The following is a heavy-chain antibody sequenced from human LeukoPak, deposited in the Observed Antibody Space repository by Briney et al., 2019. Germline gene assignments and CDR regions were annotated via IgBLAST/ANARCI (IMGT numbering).Heavy chain of an antibody. Sequence: GGSLRLSCAASGFTFSTYTMNWVRQAPGKGLEWVSSIYSSGSYIYYADSVQGRFTISRDNAKNSLYLQMNSLRAEDTALYYCARDRTTASSPLDYWGQGTLVIVSS. CDR3: ARDRTTASSPLDY. CDR1: GFTFSTYT. CDR2: IYSSGSYI. D-gene: IGHD4-17*01. J-gene: IGHJ4*02. V-gene: IGHV3-21*01.